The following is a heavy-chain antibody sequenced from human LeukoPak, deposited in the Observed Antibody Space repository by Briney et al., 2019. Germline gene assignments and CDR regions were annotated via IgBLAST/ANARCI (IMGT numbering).Heavy chain of an antibody. V-gene: IGHV3-7*05. J-gene: IGHJ4*02. CDR3: ARGGDYLDY. CDR1: GFTFSTYW. CDR2: LKQDGSEK. Sequence: GGSLRLSCAASGFTFSTYWMTWVRQAPGKGLEWVANLKQDGSEKYYVDSVKGRFTISRDNANNSLYLQMNSLRAEDTAEYYCARGGDYLDYWGQGTLVTVSS.